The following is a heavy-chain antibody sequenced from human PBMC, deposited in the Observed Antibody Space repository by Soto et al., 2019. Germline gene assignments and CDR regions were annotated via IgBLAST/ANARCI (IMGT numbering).Heavy chain of an antibody. Sequence: SETLSLTCTVSGGCINNYYWSWIRQPPGKGLEWIGYIYYRGSTNYNPSLKSRVTISVDTSKNQFSLKLSSVTTADTAVYYCAIFMGNSVAPTYFDYWGQGTLVTVSS. J-gene: IGHJ4*02. CDR3: AIFMGNSVAPTYFDY. V-gene: IGHV4-59*01. CDR1: GGCINNYY. CDR2: IYYRGST. D-gene: IGHD5-12*01.